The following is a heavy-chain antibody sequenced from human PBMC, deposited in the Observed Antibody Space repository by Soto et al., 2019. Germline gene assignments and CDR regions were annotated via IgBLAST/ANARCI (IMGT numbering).Heavy chain of an antibody. D-gene: IGHD2-8*01. J-gene: IGHJ4*02. CDR1: GGSVSNSNYY. Sequence: SETLSLTCTVSGGSVSNSNYYWGWIRQSPGKGLGWIGSVYYRGRSYSKSSVKSRVTISVDTSKNQFSLNLNSVTASDTAVYYCVSQRTSVLTQAYFDYWGPGALVTVSS. CDR2: VYYRGRS. V-gene: IGHV4-39*01. CDR3: VSQRTSVLTQAYFDY.